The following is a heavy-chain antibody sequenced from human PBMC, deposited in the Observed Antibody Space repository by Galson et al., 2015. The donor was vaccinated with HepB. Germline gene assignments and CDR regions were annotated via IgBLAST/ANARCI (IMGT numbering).Heavy chain of an antibody. J-gene: IGHJ6*02. CDR2: ISPGDSDI. D-gene: IGHD7-27*01. CDR1: GLTLTSHL. V-gene: IGHV5-51*01. Sequence: QSGAEVKKPGESLKISCQGSGLTLTSHLIGWVRQMPGKGLEWMGSISPGDSDIRYSPSFQGQVTISADKSINTAYLQWSSLKASDTAIYYCARRLRTTSHWAFPRPRDHDHGLDVWGQGTTVTVSS. CDR3: ARRLRTTSHWAFPRPRDHDHGLDV.